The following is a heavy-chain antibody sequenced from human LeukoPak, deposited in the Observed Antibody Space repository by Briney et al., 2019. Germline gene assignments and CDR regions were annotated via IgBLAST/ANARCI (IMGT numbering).Heavy chain of an antibody. V-gene: IGHV3-30*02. CDR1: GFTFSSYG. D-gene: IGHD2-21*01. CDR2: IRYDGSNK. CDR3: ATYCGGDCYFDY. J-gene: IGHJ4*02. Sequence: GRSLRLSCAASGFTFSSYGMHWVRQAPGKGLEWVAFIRYDGSNKYYADSVKGRFTISRGNSKNTLYLQMNSLRAEDTAVYYCATYCGGDCYFDYWGQGTLVTVSS.